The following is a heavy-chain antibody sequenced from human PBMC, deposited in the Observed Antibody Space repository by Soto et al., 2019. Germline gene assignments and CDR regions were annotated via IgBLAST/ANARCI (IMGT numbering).Heavy chain of an antibody. D-gene: IGHD4-17*01. Sequence: ASVNVSCKASGYTFTSYGISWVRQAPGQGLEWMGWISAYNGNTNYAQKLQGRVTMTTDTSTSTAYMVLRSLRSDDTDVYYCARCTWSYGDKLVRYYFDYWGQGTLVTVS. CDR1: GYTFTSYG. CDR3: ARCTWSYGDKLVRYYFDY. CDR2: ISAYNGNT. J-gene: IGHJ4*02. V-gene: IGHV1-18*01.